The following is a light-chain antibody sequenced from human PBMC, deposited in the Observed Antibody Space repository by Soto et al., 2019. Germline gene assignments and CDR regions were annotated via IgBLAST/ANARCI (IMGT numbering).Light chain of an antibody. J-gene: IGKJ5*01. CDR3: QQSYSTPYT. CDR2: AAS. Sequence: DTQLTQSPSSLSASXGHSVTIICRASQSISSYLNWYQQKPGKAPKLLIYAASSLQSGVPSRFSGSGSGTDFTLTISSLQPEDFATYYCQQSYSTPYTFGQGTRLEI. CDR1: QSISSY. V-gene: IGKV1-39*01.